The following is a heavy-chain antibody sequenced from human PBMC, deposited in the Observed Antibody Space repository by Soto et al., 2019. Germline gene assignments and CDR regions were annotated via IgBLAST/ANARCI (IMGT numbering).Heavy chain of an antibody. CDR1: GFTXSSYA. CDR2: ISYDESNK. J-gene: IGHJ6*02. Sequence: QVQLVESGGGVVQPGRSLRLSCEAXGFTXSSYAMHWVRXAPGXGLEWVAVISYDESNKYYADSVKGRFTISRDNSKNTLYLQMNSLRAEETAVYYCAXXXXXXXXXXXXXXXXMDVWGQGTTVTVSS. CDR3: AXXXXXXXXXXXXXXXXMDV. V-gene: IGHV3-30-3*01.